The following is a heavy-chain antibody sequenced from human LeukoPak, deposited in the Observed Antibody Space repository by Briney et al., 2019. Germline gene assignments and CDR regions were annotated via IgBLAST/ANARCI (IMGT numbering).Heavy chain of an antibody. V-gene: IGHV4-39*01. Sequence: SETLSLTCTVSGGSISSSSYYWGWIRQPPGKGLEWIGSIYYSGSTYHNPSLKSRVTISVDTSKNQFSPKLSSVTAADTAVYYCAWTNYYDSSGYYIAPPYYFDYWGQGTLVTVSS. D-gene: IGHD3-22*01. J-gene: IGHJ4*02. CDR1: GGSISSSSYY. CDR2: IYYSGST. CDR3: AWTNYYDSSGYYIAPPYYFDY.